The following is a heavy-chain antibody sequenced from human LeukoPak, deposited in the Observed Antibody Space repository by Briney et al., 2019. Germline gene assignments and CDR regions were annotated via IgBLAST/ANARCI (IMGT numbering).Heavy chain of an antibody. Sequence: PSETLSLTCAVYGGSFSGYYWSWIRQPPGKGLEWIGEINHSGSTNYNPSLKSRVTISVDTSKNQFSLKLSSVTAADTAVYYYARASRPYYFDYWGQGTLVTVSS. CDR2: INHSGST. CDR1: GGSFSGYY. CDR3: ARASRPYYFDY. V-gene: IGHV4-34*01. J-gene: IGHJ4*02.